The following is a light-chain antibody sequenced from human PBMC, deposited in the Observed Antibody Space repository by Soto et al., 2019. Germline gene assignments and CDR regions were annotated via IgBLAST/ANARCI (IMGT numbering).Light chain of an antibody. CDR2: GAS. CDR3: QQYGSSRWT. V-gene: IGKV3-20*01. J-gene: IGKJ1*01. CDR1: QSVSSSY. Sequence: EIVYTQAPGPLSLSPGARATLSCRASQSVSSSYLAWYQQKPGQAPRLLIYGASSRATGIPDRFSGSGSGTDFTLTISRLEPEDFAVYYCQQYGSSRWTFGQGA.